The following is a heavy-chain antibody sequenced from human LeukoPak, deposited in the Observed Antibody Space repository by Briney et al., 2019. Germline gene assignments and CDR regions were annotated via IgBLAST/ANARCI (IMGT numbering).Heavy chain of an antibody. Sequence: PGGSLRLSCAASGFTFSSYAMHWVRQAPGKGLEWVAVISYDGSNKYYADSVKGRFTISRGNSKNTLYLQMNSLRAEDTAVYYCASPSGSSGWYRYYFDYWGQGTLVTVSS. CDR2: ISYDGSNK. CDR3: ASPSGSSGWYRYYFDY. CDR1: GFTFSSYA. D-gene: IGHD6-19*01. V-gene: IGHV3-30*04. J-gene: IGHJ4*02.